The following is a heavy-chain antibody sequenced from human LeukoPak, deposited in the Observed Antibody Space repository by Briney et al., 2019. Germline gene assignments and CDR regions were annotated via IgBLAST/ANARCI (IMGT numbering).Heavy chain of an antibody. V-gene: IGHV4-39*01. CDR2: IFYSGST. CDR3: ARHSSTTTVVFDY. D-gene: IGHD4-23*01. J-gene: IGHJ4*02. CDR1: GGSISSSNYY. Sequence: PSQTLSLTCTVSGGSISSSNYYWGWIRQPPGKGLEWIGSIFYSGSTYYNPSLKSRVTISVDTSRRQFSLNLSSVTAADTAVYYCARHSSTTTVVFDYWGQGTLVTVSS.